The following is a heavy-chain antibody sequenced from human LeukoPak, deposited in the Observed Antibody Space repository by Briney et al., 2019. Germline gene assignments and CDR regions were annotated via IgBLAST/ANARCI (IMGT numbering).Heavy chain of an antibody. CDR1: GGSISNGGYY. V-gene: IGHV4-31*03. CDR2: IYYNGHT. J-gene: IGHJ6*02. Sequence: NTSETLSLTCTVSGGSISNGGYYWSWIRQLPGKGLEWIGYIYYNGHTYYNPSLKSRVVISVDTSKNQFSLKLSSVTAADTAVYYCARVRGYSYVRRGYYYYGMDVWGQGTTVTVSS. CDR3: ARVRGYSYVRRGYYYYGMDV. D-gene: IGHD5-18*01.